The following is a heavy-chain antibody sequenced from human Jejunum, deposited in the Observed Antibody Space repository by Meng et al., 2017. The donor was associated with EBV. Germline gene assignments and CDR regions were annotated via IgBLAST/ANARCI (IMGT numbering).Heavy chain of an antibody. CDR1: GGSISNNVW. Sequence: VQLQESGPGLVNPSGTLVLTCVVSGGSISNNVWWNWVRQPPGKGLEWIGEIYHSGLTNSNPSLKSRVTISVDTSKNKFSLNLASVTAADTAVYYCARSPVSWRLDYWGPGTVVTVSS. CDR3: ARSPVSWRLDY. J-gene: IGHJ4*02. D-gene: IGHD2-8*01. V-gene: IGHV4-4*02. CDR2: IYHSGLT.